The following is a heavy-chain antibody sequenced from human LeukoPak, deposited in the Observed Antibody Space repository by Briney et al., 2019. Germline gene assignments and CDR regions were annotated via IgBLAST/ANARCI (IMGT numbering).Heavy chain of an antibody. V-gene: IGHV4-34*01. J-gene: IGHJ6*03. CDR3: ARRWNYGRNYYIDV. CDR2: INDSGRT. Sequence: SGTLSLACAVYGGSFSNYYWSWIRQPPGKGLEWIGEINDSGRTNYNPSLMSRVTVSVDTSKNQFSLRLTSVTATDTAVYYCARRWNYGRNYYIDVWGKGAAVSVSS. D-gene: IGHD1-7*01. CDR1: GGSFSNYY.